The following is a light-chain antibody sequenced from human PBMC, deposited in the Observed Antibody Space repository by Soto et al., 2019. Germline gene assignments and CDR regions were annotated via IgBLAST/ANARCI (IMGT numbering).Light chain of an antibody. CDR1: SSDVGGYNY. J-gene: IGLJ2*01. CDR2: DVS. V-gene: IGLV2-14*01. Sequence: QSALTQPASVSGSPGQSITISCTGTSSDVGGYNYVAWYQQLPGKAPKLILYDVSNRPSGVSNRFSGSKAGNTASLTISVLQAEDEADYYCSSYTSSSTVVFGGGTKLTVL. CDR3: SSYTSSSTVV.